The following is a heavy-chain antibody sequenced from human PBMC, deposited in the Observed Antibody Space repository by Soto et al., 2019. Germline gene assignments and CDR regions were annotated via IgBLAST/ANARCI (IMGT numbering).Heavy chain of an antibody. Sequence: ASVKVSCKASGYTFTSYDINWVRQATGQGLEWMGWMNPNSGNTGYAQKFQGRVTMTRNTSISTAYMELSSLRSEDTAVYYCARGGYYDSSGYYPDNWFDPWGQGTLVTVSS. CDR1: GYTFTSYD. V-gene: IGHV1-8*01. CDR3: ARGGYYDSSGYYPDNWFDP. CDR2: MNPNSGNT. D-gene: IGHD3-22*01. J-gene: IGHJ5*02.